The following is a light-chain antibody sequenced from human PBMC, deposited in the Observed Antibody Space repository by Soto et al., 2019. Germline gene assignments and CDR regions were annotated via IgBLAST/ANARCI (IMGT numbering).Light chain of an antibody. CDR2: EVN. CDR1: SSDVGSYNY. Sequence: QSALTQPPSASGSPGQSVTISCTGTSSDVGSYNYVSWYQQHPGKAPKLMIYEVNKRPSGVPDRFSGSKSGNTASLTVSGLQAEDEADYYCSSYAGSNNFGVFGGGTKLTV. J-gene: IGLJ2*01. CDR3: SSYAGSNNFGV. V-gene: IGLV2-8*01.